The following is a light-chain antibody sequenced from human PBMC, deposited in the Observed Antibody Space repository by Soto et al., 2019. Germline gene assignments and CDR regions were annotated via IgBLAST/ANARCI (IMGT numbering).Light chain of an antibody. V-gene: IGKV3-11*01. CDR3: QQRSNWPLT. CDR1: QSVNTY. Sequence: EIVLTQSPASLSLAPGERATLSCRARQSVNTYLAWSQQRPGQAPRLLMYDASNSATGIPARFSGRGSETDFTLTIDSLEPEDFPAYYCQQRSNWPLTFVGGTKVEIK. J-gene: IGKJ4*01. CDR2: DAS.